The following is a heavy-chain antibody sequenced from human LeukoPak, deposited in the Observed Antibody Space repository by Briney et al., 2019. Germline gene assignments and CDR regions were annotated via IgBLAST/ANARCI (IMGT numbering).Heavy chain of an antibody. CDR1: GFTFSSYA. CDR3: AKVRTSYWGSGGWSFDY. D-gene: IGHD7-27*01. Sequence: GGSLRLSCAASGFTFSSYAMSWVRQAPGKGLEWVSAISGSGGSTYYADSVKGRFTISRDNSKNTLYLQMNSLRAEDTAVYYCAKVRTSYWGSGGWSFDYWGQGTLVTVSS. V-gene: IGHV3-23*01. CDR2: ISGSGGST. J-gene: IGHJ4*02.